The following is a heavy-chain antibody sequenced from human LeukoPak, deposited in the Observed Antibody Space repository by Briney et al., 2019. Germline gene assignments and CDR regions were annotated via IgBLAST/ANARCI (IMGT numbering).Heavy chain of an antibody. CDR1: GFTFSSYW. Sequence: PGGSLRLSCAASGFTFSSYWMSWVRQAPGKGLEWVANIKQDGSEKYYVDSVKGRFTISRDNAKNSLYLQMNSLRAEDTAVYYCARDVVVVVPSYFDYWGQGTLVTVSS. J-gene: IGHJ4*02. CDR2: IKQDGSEK. V-gene: IGHV3-7*01. CDR3: ARDVVVVVPSYFDY. D-gene: IGHD2-2*01.